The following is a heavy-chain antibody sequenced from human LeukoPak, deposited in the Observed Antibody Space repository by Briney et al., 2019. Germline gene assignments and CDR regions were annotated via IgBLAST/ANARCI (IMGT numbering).Heavy chain of an antibody. J-gene: IGHJ3*02. CDR2: INHSGGT. D-gene: IGHD3-3*01. CDR1: GGSFSSYY. CDR3: ARALAYYDFWSGYYTPGAFDI. V-gene: IGHV4-34*01. Sequence: SETLSLTCAVYGGSFSSYYWGWIRQPPGKGLEWIGEINHSGGTNYNPSLKSRVTISVDTPKNQFSLKLSSVTAADTAVYYCARALAYYDFWSGYYTPGAFDIWGQGTMVTVSS.